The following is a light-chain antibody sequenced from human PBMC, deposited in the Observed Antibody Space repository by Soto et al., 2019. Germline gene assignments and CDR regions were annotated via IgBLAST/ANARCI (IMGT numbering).Light chain of an antibody. CDR2: EVS. Sequence: QSVLTQPASVSGSPGQSITISCTGTSNDVGGYNYVSWYQQHPGKAPKLVIYEVSHRPSGISDRFSGSKSGNTASLTISGLQVEDEADYYCSSDVTSSPYVFGAGTKLTVL. CDR1: SNDVGGYNY. V-gene: IGLV2-14*01. J-gene: IGLJ1*01. CDR3: SSDVTSSPYV.